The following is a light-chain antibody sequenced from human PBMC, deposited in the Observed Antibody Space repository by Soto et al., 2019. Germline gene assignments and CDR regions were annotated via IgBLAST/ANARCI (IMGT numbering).Light chain of an antibody. V-gene: IGKV3-11*01. CDR1: QSVSSY. CDR2: DAS. CDR3: QQRSNWLT. J-gene: IGKJ5*01. Sequence: EIVLTQSPATLSLSPGERATLSCRASQSVSSYLAWYQQKPGQAPRLLIYDASSRATGIPARLSGSGSGTDFTLTISSLEPEDFAVYYCQQRSNWLTFGQGTRLEIK.